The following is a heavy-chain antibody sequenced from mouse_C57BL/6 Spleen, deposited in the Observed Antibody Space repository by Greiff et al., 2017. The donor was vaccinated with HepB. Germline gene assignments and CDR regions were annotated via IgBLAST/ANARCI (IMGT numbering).Heavy chain of an antibody. CDR3: ARRVTGTEYYAMDY. CDR2: ISSGSSTI. D-gene: IGHD4-1*01. CDR1: GFTFSDYG. J-gene: IGHJ4*01. Sequence: EVQLVESGGGLVKPGGSLKLSCAASGFTFSDYGMHWVRQAPEKGLEWVAYISSGSSTIYYADTVKGRFTISRDTAKNTLFLQMTSLRSEDTAMYYWARRVTGTEYYAMDYWGQGTSVTVSS. V-gene: IGHV5-17*01.